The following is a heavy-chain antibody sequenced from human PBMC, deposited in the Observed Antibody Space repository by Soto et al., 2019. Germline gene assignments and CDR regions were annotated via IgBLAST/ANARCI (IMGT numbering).Heavy chain of an antibody. CDR3: AREDSIIIPAVSDF. J-gene: IGHJ4*02. Sequence: GSLRLSCTVSGFAFNNYGINWVRQAPGKGLELVSSISKSDYTYYSDSVKGRFANSRDNAKSSVSLQMNTLRVEDTAVYYCAREDSIIIPAVSDFWGQGTLVTVSS. D-gene: IGHD2-2*01. CDR1: GFAFNNYG. CDR2: ISKSDYT. V-gene: IGHV3-21*01.